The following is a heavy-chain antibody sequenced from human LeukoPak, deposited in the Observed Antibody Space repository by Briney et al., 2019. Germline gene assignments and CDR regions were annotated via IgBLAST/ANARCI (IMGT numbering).Heavy chain of an antibody. J-gene: IGHJ3*02. D-gene: IGHD3-22*01. Sequence: SETLSLTCTVSGGSISSSSYYCGWIRQPPGKGLEWIGYIYYSGSTNYNPSLKSRVTISVDTSKNQFSLKLSSVTAADTAVYYCAGHITMIESNDAFDIWGQGTMVTVSS. CDR3: AGHITMIESNDAFDI. CDR2: IYYSGST. V-gene: IGHV4-61*05. CDR1: GGSISSSSYY.